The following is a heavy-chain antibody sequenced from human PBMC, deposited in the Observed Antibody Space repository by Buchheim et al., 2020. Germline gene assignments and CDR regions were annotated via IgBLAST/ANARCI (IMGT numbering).Heavy chain of an antibody. CDR2: VGRGGTP. CDR3: ARGSGYYFDF. CDR1: AFTLSSSA. Sequence: EVQLLESGGDLVQPGGSLRLSCAASAFTLSSSAMRWVRQAPGKGLEWISTVGRGGTPYYDDSGKGRVTTFRDNSKNTLYLQMNSLRAEDTAIYYCARGSGYYFDFWGPGTL. J-gene: IGHJ4*02. V-gene: IGHV3-23*01.